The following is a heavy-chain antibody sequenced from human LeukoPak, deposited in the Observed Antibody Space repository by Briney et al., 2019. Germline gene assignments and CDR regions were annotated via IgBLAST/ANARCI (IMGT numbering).Heavy chain of an antibody. CDR2: INDSGNT. V-gene: IGHV4-59*02. J-gene: IGHJ4*02. D-gene: IGHD5-12*01. CDR3: ARRDITSGIDY. Sequence: PSETLSLTCTVSGDSVTSYYWSWIRQPPGKGLEFIGYINDSGNTNYNPSLKSRVTVSIDTSKNQFSLRLSSVTAADTAVYYCARRDITSGIDYWGQGTLVTVSS. CDR1: GDSVTSYY.